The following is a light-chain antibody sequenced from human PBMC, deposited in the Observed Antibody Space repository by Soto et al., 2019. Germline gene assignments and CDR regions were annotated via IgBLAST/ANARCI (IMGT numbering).Light chain of an antibody. V-gene: IGKV3-11*01. J-gene: IGKJ4*01. Sequence: EIVLTQSPATLSLSPGERATLSCRASQSVGGYLDWYQQKPRQAPRLLIYDAANRASGIPARFSGSGSGTDFTLTISSLEPEDLEVDYCHHRSNWPPLTFGGGTKVEIK. CDR2: DAA. CDR1: QSVGGY. CDR3: HHRSNWPPLT.